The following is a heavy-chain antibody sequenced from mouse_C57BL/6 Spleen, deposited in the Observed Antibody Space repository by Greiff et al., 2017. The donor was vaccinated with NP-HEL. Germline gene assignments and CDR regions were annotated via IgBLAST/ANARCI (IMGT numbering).Heavy chain of an antibody. CDR3: ASNDGYFEGFAY. Sequence: QVQLQQSGPGLVQPSQCLSITCTVSGFSLTSYGVHWVRQPPGKGLEWLGVIWSGGSTDYNSAFISRLSISKDNSKSQVFFKMNSLQADDTAIYYCASNDGYFEGFAYWGQGTLVTVSA. CDR1: GFSLTSYG. J-gene: IGHJ3*01. V-gene: IGHV2-4*01. CDR2: IWSGGST. D-gene: IGHD2-3*01.